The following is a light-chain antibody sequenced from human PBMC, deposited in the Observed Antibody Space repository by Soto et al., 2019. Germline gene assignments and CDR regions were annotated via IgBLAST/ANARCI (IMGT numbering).Light chain of an antibody. V-gene: IGLV1-51*02. CDR3: GTWDSSLSGVV. J-gene: IGLJ2*01. CDR1: SSNIGNNY. CDR2: ENN. Sequence: QPVLTQPPSVSAAPGQKVTISCSGSSSNIGNNYVSWYQQLPGTAPKLLIYENNKRPSGIPDRFSGSKSGTSATLGITGLQTGDEADYYCGTWDSSLSGVVFGGGTQLTVL.